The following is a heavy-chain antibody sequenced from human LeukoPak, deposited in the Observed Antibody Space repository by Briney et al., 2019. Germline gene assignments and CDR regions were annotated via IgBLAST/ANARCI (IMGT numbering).Heavy chain of an antibody. CDR2: INPNSGGT. V-gene: IGHV1-2*06. Sequence: GASVKVSCKASGYTFNGYYMDWVRQAPGQGLEWMGRINPNSGGTNYAQKFQGRVTMTRDTSISTAYMELSRLRSDDTAVYYCARDFGPYYGSGSRHYWGQGTLVTVSS. CDR3: ARDFGPYYGSGSRHY. J-gene: IGHJ4*02. CDR1: GYTFNGYY. D-gene: IGHD3-10*01.